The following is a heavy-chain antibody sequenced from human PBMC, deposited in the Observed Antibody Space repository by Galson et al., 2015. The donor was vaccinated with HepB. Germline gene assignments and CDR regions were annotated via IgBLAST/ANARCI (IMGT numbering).Heavy chain of an antibody. J-gene: IGHJ5*02. V-gene: IGHV3-23*01. Sequence: SLRLSCADSGFAFSAYAMSWVRQAPGKGLEWVSTISGGGDTRHYADSVKGRFTISRDNSKNTLYLQMNSLRAEDTAVYYCAKAYCSGGSCYPANWFDPWGQGTLVTVSS. CDR3: AKAYCSGGSCYPANWFDP. CDR1: GFAFSAYA. CDR2: ISGGGDTR. D-gene: IGHD2-15*01.